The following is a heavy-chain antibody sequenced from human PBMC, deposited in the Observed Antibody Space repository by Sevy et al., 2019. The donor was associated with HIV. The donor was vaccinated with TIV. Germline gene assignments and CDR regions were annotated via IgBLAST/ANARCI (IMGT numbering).Heavy chain of an antibody. J-gene: IGHJ4*02. Sequence: SETLSLTCTVSGGSISSSSYYWGWIRQPPGKGLEWIGSIYYSGSTYYNPSLKSRVTISVDTSKNQFSLKLSSVTAADTAVYYCATRPILDYGDSRLDYWGQGTLVTVSS. CDR1: GGSISSSSYY. V-gene: IGHV4-39*01. CDR3: ATRPILDYGDSRLDY. D-gene: IGHD4-17*01. CDR2: IYYSGST.